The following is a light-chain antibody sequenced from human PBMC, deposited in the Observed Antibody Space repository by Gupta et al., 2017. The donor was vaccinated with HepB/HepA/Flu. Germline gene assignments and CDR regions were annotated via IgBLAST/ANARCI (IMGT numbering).Light chain of an antibody. CDR3: QQRHSTPRL. V-gene: IGKV1-39*01. J-gene: IGKJ4*02. Sequence: DIQMTQSPSSLSASVGDRVTITCRASQSISSYLNWYQQKPGKAPKLLIYAASRVQSGVPSRFSGSGSGTDFTLTISRLQPEDFATYYCQQRHSTPRLFGRGTKVDIK. CDR2: AAS. CDR1: QSISSY.